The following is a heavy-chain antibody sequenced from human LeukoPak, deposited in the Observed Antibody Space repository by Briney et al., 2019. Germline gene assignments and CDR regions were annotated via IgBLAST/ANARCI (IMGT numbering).Heavy chain of an antibody. CDR1: GGSISSSNW. CDR3: ARDPRDESGLYSSAQRDVAFDI. D-gene: IGHD6-25*01. CDR2: IYHSGST. Sequence: SGTLSLTCAVSGGSISSSNWWSWVRQPPGKGLEWIGEIYHSGSTYYNPSLKSRVTISVDTSKNQFSLKLSSVTAADTAVYYCARDPRDESGLYSSAQRDVAFDIWGQGTMVTVSS. V-gene: IGHV4-4*02. J-gene: IGHJ3*02.